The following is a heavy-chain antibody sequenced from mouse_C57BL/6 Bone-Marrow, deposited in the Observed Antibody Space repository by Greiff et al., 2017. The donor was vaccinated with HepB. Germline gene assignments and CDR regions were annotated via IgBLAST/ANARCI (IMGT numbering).Heavy chain of an antibody. CDR2: LWTGGCT. CDR1: GFSLTSYA. CDR3: ARIYGSSPFDY. J-gene: IGHJ2*01. Sequence: VMLVESGPGLVAPSQSLSITCTVSGFSLTSYAISWVRQPPGKGLEWLGVLWTGGCTNYNSAIKSRLSISKDNSKSQVFLKMNSLQTDDTARYYCARIYGSSPFDYWGQGTTLTVSS. V-gene: IGHV2-9-1*01. D-gene: IGHD1-1*01.